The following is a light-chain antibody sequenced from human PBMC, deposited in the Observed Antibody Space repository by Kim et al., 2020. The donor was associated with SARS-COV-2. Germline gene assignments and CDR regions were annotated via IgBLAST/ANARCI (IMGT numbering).Light chain of an antibody. CDR2: ENT. Sequence: VSPGQTASITCSGDKLGDKYACWYQQKPGQSPVLVIYENTKRPSGSPGRFTGSSSGNTATLTISGTQAVDEADYYCQAWDSSTYVVFGGGTQLTVL. CDR1: KLGDKY. CDR3: QAWDSSTYVV. J-gene: IGLJ2*01. V-gene: IGLV3-1*01.